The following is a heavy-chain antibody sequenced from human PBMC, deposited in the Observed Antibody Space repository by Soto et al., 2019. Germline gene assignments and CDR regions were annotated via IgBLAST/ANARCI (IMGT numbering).Heavy chain of an antibody. V-gene: IGHV3-30*18. CDR1: GFTSSSFV. CDR2: ISSDGNNQ. D-gene: IGHD3-10*01. Sequence: QVQLVESGGGVVQPGTSLRLSCAASGFTSSSFVIHWVRQAPGKGLEWLAVISSDGNNQYYADSVKGRFTISRDNSKKTVYLQVNSLRAEDPAVYFCAKERGVLDAFDIWGQGTMVTVS. CDR3: AKERGVLDAFDI. J-gene: IGHJ3*02.